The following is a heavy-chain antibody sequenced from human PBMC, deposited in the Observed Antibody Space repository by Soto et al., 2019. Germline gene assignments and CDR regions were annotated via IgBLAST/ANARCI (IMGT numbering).Heavy chain of an antibody. CDR2: ISAYNGNT. D-gene: IGHD6-19*01. CDR3: ARVHRPPYSSGNVDY. Sequence: VASVKVSCKASGYTFTTYGISWVRQAPGQGLEWMGWISAYNGNTNYAQKLQGRVTMTTDTSTSTAYMELRSLRSDDTAVYYCARVHRPPYSSGNVDYWGQGTLVTVSS. V-gene: IGHV1-18*01. J-gene: IGHJ4*02. CDR1: GYTFTTYG.